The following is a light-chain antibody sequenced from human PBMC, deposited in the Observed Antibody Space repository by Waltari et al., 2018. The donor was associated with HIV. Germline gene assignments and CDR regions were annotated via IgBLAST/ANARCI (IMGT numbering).Light chain of an antibody. Sequence: QSVLTQPPSVSEAPRQRVTISCSGSSSNIGTNALNCYQQLPGKAPKLLIYYDDLLPSGVSDRFSGSKSGTSASLAISGLQSEDEADYYCAAAWDDSLNGPVFGGGTKLTVL. CDR3: AAAWDDSLNGPV. V-gene: IGLV1-36*01. J-gene: IGLJ2*01. CDR2: YDD. CDR1: SSNIGTNA.